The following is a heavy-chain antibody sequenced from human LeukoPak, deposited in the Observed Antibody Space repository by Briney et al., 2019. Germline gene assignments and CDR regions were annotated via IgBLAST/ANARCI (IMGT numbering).Heavy chain of an antibody. D-gene: IGHD3-9*01. CDR3: AKLDWYRFDS. CDR1: GFTFSSYW. Sequence: GGSLRLSCAASGFTFSSYWMSWVRQAPGKGLEWVANIKQDGSEKYYVDSVKGRFTISRDNAKNSLYLQMDRLRAEDTAVYYCAKLDWYRFDSWGQGTLVTVSS. CDR2: IKQDGSEK. V-gene: IGHV3-7*02. J-gene: IGHJ4*02.